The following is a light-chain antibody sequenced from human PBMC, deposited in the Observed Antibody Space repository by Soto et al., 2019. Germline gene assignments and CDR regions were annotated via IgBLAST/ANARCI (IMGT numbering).Light chain of an antibody. V-gene: IGKV3-20*01. CDR2: GAS. CDR3: QQYARSPPT. J-gene: IGKJ4*01. CDR1: QSVSSTH. Sequence: EIVLTQSPGTLSFSPGERATLSCRASQSVSSTHLAWYQQKPGQAPRLLIYGASGRATGIPDRFSGSGSGTDFTLTIIRLEPEDFAVYYCQQYARSPPTFGGGTKVEIK.